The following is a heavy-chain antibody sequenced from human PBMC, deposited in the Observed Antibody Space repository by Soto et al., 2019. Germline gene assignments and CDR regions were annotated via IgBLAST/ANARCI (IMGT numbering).Heavy chain of an antibody. D-gene: IGHD3-10*01. V-gene: IGHV1-18*01. CDR1: GYTFSSIC. CDR3: ARDLYGSGSYFTNY. CDR2: ISPHKGDT. J-gene: IGHJ4*02. Sequence: ASVKVSCKTSGYTFSSICISWVRQAPGQGLEWMGWISPHKGDTYYAQRLQGRVNMTTDTDTSTAYMALRSLRSDDTAVYFCARDLYGSGSYFTNYWGQGTLVTVSS.